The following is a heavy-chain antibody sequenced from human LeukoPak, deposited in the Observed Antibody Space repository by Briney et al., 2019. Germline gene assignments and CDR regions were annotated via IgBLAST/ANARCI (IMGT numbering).Heavy chain of an antibody. CDR1: GYTFTSYG. V-gene: IGHV1-18*01. CDR3: ARDLHAPEYCSSTSCYGGYNWFDP. Sequence: ASVKVSCKASGYTFTSYGISWVRQAPGQGLEWMGWISAYNGNTNYAQKLQGRVTMTTDISTSTAYMELRSLRSDDTAVYYCARDLHAPEYCSSTSCYGGYNWFDPWGQGTLVTVSS. CDR2: ISAYNGNT. D-gene: IGHD2-2*01. J-gene: IGHJ5*02.